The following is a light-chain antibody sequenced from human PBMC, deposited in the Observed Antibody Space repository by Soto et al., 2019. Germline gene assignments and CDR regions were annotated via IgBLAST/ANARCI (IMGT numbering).Light chain of an antibody. V-gene: IGKV1-5*03. J-gene: IGKJ1*01. CDR3: QHYNSYSEA. CDR2: KAS. CDR1: QTISSW. Sequence: IPMTQAPAALSASVGDRVTITCRASQTISSWLAWYQQKKGKAPKLLIYKASTLKSGVPSRFSGSGYGTEFTLTISSLQPDDFATYDCQHYNSYSEAFGQGTKVDTK.